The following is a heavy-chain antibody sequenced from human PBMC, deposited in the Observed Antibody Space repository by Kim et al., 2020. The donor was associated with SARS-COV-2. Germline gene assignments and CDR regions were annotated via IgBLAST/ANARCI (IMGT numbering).Heavy chain of an antibody. D-gene: IGHD3-22*01. CDR2: TYYRSKWYN. J-gene: IGHJ3*02. Sequence: SQTLSLTCAISGDSVSSNSAAWNWIRQSPSRGLEWLGRTYYRSKWYNDYAVSVKSRITINPDTSKNQFSLQLNSVTPEDTAVYYCARVISRPVNRDSSGYYETFGDAFDIWGQGTMVTVSS. CDR3: ARVISRPVNRDSSGYYETFGDAFDI. CDR1: GDSVSSNSAA. V-gene: IGHV6-1*01.